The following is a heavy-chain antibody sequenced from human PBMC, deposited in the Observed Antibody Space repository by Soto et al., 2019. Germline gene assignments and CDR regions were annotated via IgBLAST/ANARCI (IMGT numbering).Heavy chain of an antibody. V-gene: IGHV4-39*01. J-gene: IGHJ3*02. Sequence: SETLSLTCSVSGGFIRSNRYYWGWIRQPPGNGLEWIGSIYYIGSTYYNPSLKSRVTISLDTSKNQFSLKLSSVTAADTAVYYCASSIVVVTTVDAFDIWGQGTMVT. CDR3: ASSIVVVTTVDAFDI. CDR2: IYYIGST. CDR1: GGFIRSNRYY. D-gene: IGHD3-22*01.